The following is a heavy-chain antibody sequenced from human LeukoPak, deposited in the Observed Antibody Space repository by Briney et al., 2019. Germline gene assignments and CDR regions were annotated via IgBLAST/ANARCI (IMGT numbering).Heavy chain of an antibody. Sequence: GGSLRLSCAASGFTFSSYAMSWVRQAPGKGLEWVSAISGSGGSTCYADSVKGRFTISRDNSKTALYLQMNSLRAEDTAVYYCAKRGLRVPAAILPFDYWGQGTLVTVSS. D-gene: IGHD2-2*01. V-gene: IGHV3-23*01. CDR1: GFTFSSYA. CDR2: ISGSGGST. CDR3: AKRGLRVPAAILPFDY. J-gene: IGHJ4*02.